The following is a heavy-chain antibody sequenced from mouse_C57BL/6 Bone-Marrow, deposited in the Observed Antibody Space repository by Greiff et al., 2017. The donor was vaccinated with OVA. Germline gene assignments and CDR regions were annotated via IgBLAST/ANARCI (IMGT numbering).Heavy chain of an antibody. Sequence: QVQLQQPGAELVKPGPQLKFSSKPLASPFPGSWWRWVNRRPGRGLEWIGEIDPPDSDTNYNQKFKCKATLTVDTSSSTAYMQLSSLTSEDSAVYYCARDYYGPYAMDYWGQGTSVTVSS. J-gene: IGHJ4*01. D-gene: IGHD1-2*01. CDR3: ARDYYGPYAMDY. CDR2: IDPPDSDT. V-gene: IGHV1-50*01. CDR1: ASPFPGSW.